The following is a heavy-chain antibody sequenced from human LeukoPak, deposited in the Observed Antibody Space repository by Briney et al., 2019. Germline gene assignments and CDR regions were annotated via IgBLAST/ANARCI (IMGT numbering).Heavy chain of an antibody. V-gene: IGHV3-74*01. D-gene: IGHD3-3*01. CDR2: INSDGSST. Sequence: GGSLRLSCAASGFTFSSYWMHWVRQAPGKGLVWVSRINSDGSSTSYADSVKGRFTISRDNAKNTLYLQMNSLRAEDTALYYCARAMYDFWSGYHFYYYYYYMDVWGKGTTVTVPS. CDR1: GFTFSSYW. CDR3: ARAMYDFWSGYHFYYYYYYMDV. J-gene: IGHJ6*03.